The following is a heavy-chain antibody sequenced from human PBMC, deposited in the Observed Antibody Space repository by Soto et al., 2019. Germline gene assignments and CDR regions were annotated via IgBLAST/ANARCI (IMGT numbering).Heavy chain of an antibody. Sequence: QVQLQESGPGLAEPSQTLSLTCTVSGGSISSGGYYWSWIRQHPGKGLEWIGYIYYTGNTFYNPSLTSRLTISMYTSNSQVSLKLTSVTSAETAVYYCARYDFFGSGRFSPWGQGTLVTVSS. D-gene: IGHD3-10*01. J-gene: IGHJ5*02. CDR3: ARYDFFGSGRFSP. CDR2: IYYTGNT. CDR1: GGSISSGGYY. V-gene: IGHV4-31*03.